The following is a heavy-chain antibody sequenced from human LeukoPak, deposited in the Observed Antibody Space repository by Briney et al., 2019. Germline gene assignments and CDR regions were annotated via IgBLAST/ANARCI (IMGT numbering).Heavy chain of an antibody. J-gene: IGHJ4*02. Sequence: PGGSLRLSCAASGFTFSSYEMNWVRQAPGKGLEWVSYISSSGSTIYYADSVKGRFTISRDNAKNSLYLQMNSLRAEDTAVYYCARDRGPYSSGWGAQGCLFDYWGQGTLVTVSS. CDR1: GFTFSSYE. CDR2: ISSSGSTI. D-gene: IGHD6-19*01. V-gene: IGHV3-48*03. CDR3: ARDRGPYSSGWGAQGCLFDY.